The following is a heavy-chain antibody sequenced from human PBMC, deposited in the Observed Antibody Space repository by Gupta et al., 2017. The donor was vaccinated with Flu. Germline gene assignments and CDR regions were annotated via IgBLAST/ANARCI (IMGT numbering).Heavy chain of an antibody. J-gene: IGHJ6*03. Sequence: QVLLVESGGGVVQPGTSLRLSCAASVFTFSTYVMHWVRQDAGKGLEWVAVTAANIINDYYANSGKDLFTISRDNSETTPSLPMSSLEAGEAAVYYCEIETGLMDVWG. CDR1: VFTFSTYV. CDR3: EIETGLMDV. CDR2: TAANIIND. V-gene: IGHV3-30-3*01.